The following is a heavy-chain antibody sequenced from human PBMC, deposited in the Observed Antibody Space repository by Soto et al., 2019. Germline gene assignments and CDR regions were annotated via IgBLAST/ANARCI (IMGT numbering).Heavy chain of an antibody. CDR3: ARDRNYDILTGLEP. CDR1: GFTFSSYG. D-gene: IGHD3-9*01. J-gene: IGHJ5*02. Sequence: QVQLVESGGGVVQPGRSLRLSCAASGFTFSSYGMHWVRQAPGKGLEWVAVIWYDGSNKYYADSVKGRFTISRDNSKNTLYLQMNSLRAEDTSVYYCARDRNYDILTGLEPWGQGTLVTVSS. V-gene: IGHV3-33*01. CDR2: IWYDGSNK.